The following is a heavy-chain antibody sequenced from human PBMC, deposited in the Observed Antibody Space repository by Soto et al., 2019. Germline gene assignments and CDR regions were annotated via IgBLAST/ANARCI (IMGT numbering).Heavy chain of an antibody. CDR3: ASMVRGVRNYYYYYYYMDV. CDR2: ISSSGSTI. D-gene: IGHD3-10*01. CDR1: GFTFSDYY. V-gene: IGHV3-11*01. J-gene: IGHJ6*03. Sequence: QVQLVESGGGLVKPGGSLRLSCAASGFTFSDYYMSWIRQAPGKGLERVSYISSSGSTIYYADSVKGRFTISRDNAKNSLYLQMNSLRAEDTAVYYCASMVRGVRNYYYYYYYMDVWGKGTTVTVSS.